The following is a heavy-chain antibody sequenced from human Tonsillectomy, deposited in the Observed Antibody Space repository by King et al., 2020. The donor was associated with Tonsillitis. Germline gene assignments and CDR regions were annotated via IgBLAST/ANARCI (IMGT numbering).Heavy chain of an antibody. J-gene: IGHJ3*02. CDR1: VGSVSSTSSY. Sequence: QLQESGPGLVKPSETLSLTCSVSVGSVSSTSSYWGLIRQPPGKGLDWIGSIYHSENTHYNPSLKSRVTVSVDTSKNQFSLKVRSVTAADTAVYYCAAGVVLEAFDIWGQGTMVTVSS. CDR2: IYHSENT. CDR3: AAGVVLEAFDI. V-gene: IGHV4-39*01. D-gene: IGHD3-3*01.